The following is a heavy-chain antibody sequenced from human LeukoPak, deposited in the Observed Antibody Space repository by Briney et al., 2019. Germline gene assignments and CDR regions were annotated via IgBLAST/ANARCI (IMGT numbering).Heavy chain of an antibody. D-gene: IGHD6-6*01. V-gene: IGHV4-59*08. CDR3: ARQYSSSSSLDY. Sequence: SETLSLTCTVSGGSISSFYWSWIRQPPGQGLEWIGYIYSSGSTNYNPSLKSRVTISVDTSKNQFSLKLSSVTAADTAVYYCARQYSSSSSLDYWGQGTLVTVSS. CDR2: IYSSGST. J-gene: IGHJ4*02. CDR1: GGSISSFY.